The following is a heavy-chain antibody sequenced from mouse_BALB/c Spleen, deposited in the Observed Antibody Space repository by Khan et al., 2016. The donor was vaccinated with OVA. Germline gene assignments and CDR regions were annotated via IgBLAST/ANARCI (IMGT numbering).Heavy chain of an antibody. CDR2: INTYTGEP. CDR3: ARGGYWYFDV. V-gene: IGHV9-3-1*01. J-gene: IGHJ1*01. Sequence: QIQLVQSGPELKKPGETVKISCKASGYTFTNYGMNWVKQTPGKGLKWMGWINTYTGEPTYADDFKGRFAYSLDTSDSTAYLQINNLKNGDSATYFCARGGYWYFDVWGAGTTVTVSS. CDR1: GYTFTNYG. D-gene: IGHD1-1*02.